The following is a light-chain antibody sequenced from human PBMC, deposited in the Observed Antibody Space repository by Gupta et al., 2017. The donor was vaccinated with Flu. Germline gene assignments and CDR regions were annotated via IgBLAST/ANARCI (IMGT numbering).Light chain of an antibody. CDR2: EDT. Sequence: SYVLTQPPSESEAPGQTASIDCGGDNIGSKGVHWYQQRPGQAPVLVVYEDTDRPSGIPERFSGSNSGNTATLTISRVEAVDEADYYCHVWEAPSVVFGGGTKLTVL. V-gene: IGLV3-21*02. CDR1: NIGSKG. CDR3: HVWEAPSVV. J-gene: IGLJ2*01.